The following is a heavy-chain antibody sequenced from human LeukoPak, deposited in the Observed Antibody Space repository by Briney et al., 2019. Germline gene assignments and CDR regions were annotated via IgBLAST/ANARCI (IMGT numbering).Heavy chain of an antibody. V-gene: IGHV3-30*02. CDR1: GFTFSSYG. CDR2: IRYDGSNK. CDR3: AKDRGYSYGFRYFDL. D-gene: IGHD5-18*01. Sequence: GGSLRLSCAASGFTFSSYGMHWVRQAPGKGLEWVAFIRYDGSNKYYADSVKGRFTISRDNSKNTLYLQMNSLRAEDTAVYYCAKDRGYSYGFRYFDLWGRGTLVTVSS. J-gene: IGHJ2*01.